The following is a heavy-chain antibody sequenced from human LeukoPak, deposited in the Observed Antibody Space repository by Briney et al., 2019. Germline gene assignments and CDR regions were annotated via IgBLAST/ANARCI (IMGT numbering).Heavy chain of an antibody. CDR1: GCTFTSYG. V-gene: IGHV1-18*01. CDR2: ISAYNGNT. J-gene: IGHJ4*02. CDR3: ARDWGGGATPAFDY. D-gene: IGHD1-26*01. Sequence: ASVKVSCKASGCTFTSYGISWVRQAPGQGLEWVGWISAYNGNTNYAQKLQGRVTMTTDTSTSTAYMELRGLRSDDTAVYYCARDWGGGATPAFDYWGQGTLITVSS.